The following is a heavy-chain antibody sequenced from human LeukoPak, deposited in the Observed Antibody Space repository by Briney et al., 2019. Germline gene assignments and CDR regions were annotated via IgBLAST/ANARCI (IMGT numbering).Heavy chain of an antibody. Sequence: GGSLRLSCAASGFTFSSYSMNWVRQAPGKGLEWVSSISSSSSYIYYADSVKGRFTISRDNAKNSLYLQMNSLRAEDTAVYYCARDPYSGSYSAYYYYYMDVWGKGTTVTVSS. CDR2: ISSSSSYI. CDR3: ARDPYSGSYSAYYYYYMDV. CDR1: GFTFSSYS. V-gene: IGHV3-21*01. J-gene: IGHJ6*03. D-gene: IGHD1-26*01.